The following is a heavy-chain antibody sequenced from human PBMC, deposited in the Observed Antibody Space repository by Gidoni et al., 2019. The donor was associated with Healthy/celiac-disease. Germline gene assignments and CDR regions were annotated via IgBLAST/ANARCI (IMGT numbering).Heavy chain of an antibody. CDR2: IYHSGST. V-gene: IGHV4-38-2*02. Sequence: QVQLQESGPGLVKPSETLSLTCTVSGYSISSGYYWGWIRQPPGKGLEWIGSIYHSGSTYYNPSLKSRVTISVDTSKNQFSLKLSSVTAADTAVYYCARVAGLSEGSGSPGGWFDPWGQGTLVTVSS. J-gene: IGHJ5*02. D-gene: IGHD3-10*01. CDR1: GYSISSGYY. CDR3: ARVAGLSEGSGSPGGWFDP.